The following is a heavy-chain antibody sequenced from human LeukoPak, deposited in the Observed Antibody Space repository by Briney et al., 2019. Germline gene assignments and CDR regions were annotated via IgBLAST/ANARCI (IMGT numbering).Heavy chain of an antibody. CDR1: GYTFTIYG. D-gene: IGHD2-21*02. Sequence: GASVTVSCKASGYTFTIYGISWVRQAPGQGREWMGWISAYNGNTNYAQKLQGRVTMTTDTSTSTAYMELRSLRSDDTAVYYCAREGSYCVGGDCYSFDFWGQGTLITVSS. CDR3: AREGSYCVGGDCYSFDF. V-gene: IGHV1-18*01. CDR2: ISAYNGNT. J-gene: IGHJ4*02.